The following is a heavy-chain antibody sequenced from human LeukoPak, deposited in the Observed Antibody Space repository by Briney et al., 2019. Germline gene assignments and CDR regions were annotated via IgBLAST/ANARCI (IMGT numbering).Heavy chain of an antibody. D-gene: IGHD3-10*01. CDR3: ARHPNPLRGYYGSGSPYNWFDP. V-gene: IGHV4-39*01. CDR2: IYYSGST. CDR1: GGSISSSSYY. Sequence: TSETLSLTCTVSGGSISSSSYYWGWIRQPPGKGLEWIGSIYYSGSTYYNPSLKSRVTISVDTSKYQFSLKLSSVTAADTAVYYCARHPNPLRGYYGSGSPYNWFDPWGQGTLVTVSS. J-gene: IGHJ5*02.